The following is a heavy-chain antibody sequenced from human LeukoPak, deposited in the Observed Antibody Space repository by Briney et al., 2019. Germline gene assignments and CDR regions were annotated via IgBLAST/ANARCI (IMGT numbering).Heavy chain of an antibody. CDR3: ARGGPYYYDSSGYHYFDY. D-gene: IGHD3-22*01. CDR1: GYTFTSYG. J-gene: IGHJ4*02. V-gene: IGHV1-18*01. CDR2: ISAYNGNT. Sequence: ASVKVSCKASGYTFTSYGISWVRQAPGQGLEWMGWISAYNGNTNYAQKLQGRVTMTTDTSTSTAYMELRSLRSDDTAAYYCARGGPYYYDSSGYHYFDYWGQGTLVTVSS.